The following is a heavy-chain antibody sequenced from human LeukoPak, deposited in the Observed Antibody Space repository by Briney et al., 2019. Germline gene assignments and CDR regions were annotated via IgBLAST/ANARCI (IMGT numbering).Heavy chain of an antibody. CDR3: AREDNDSSGYSADY. CDR2: ISSSSSTI. D-gene: IGHD3-22*01. J-gene: IGHJ4*02. V-gene: IGHV3-48*04. Sequence: GSLRLSCAASGFTFSSYSMNWVRQAPGKGLEWVSYISSSSSTIYYADSVKGRFTISRDNAKNSLYLQMNSLRAEDTAVYYCAREDNDSSGYSADYWGQGTLVTVSS. CDR1: GFTFSSYS.